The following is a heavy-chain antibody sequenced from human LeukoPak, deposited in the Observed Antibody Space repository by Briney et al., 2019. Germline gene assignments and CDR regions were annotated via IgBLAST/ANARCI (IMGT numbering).Heavy chain of an antibody. D-gene: IGHD2-21*01. J-gene: IGHJ4*02. CDR3: ARVWQDYSGVDY. V-gene: IGHV3-48*02. Sequence: GGSLRLSCAASGFTFSNFLMTWVRQAPGKGLEWLSYISSTGTTIYYADSVKGRFAISRDNARSSLYLQMNSLRDEDTAVYYCARVWQDYSGVDYWGQGTLVTVSS. CDR1: GFTFSNFL. CDR2: ISSTGTTI.